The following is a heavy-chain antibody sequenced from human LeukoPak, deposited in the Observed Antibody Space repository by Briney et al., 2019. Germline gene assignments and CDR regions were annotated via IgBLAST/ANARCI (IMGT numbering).Heavy chain of an antibody. CDR2: ISQSGST. CDR3: ARALGAFDI. Sequence: PSETLSLTCGVSGGSFSFYYWSWIRQPPGKGLEWIGEISQSGSTNYNPSLKSRINISLDTSENQFSLKLSSVTAADTAVYYCARALGAFDIWGQGTMVTVSS. CDR1: GGSFSFYY. V-gene: IGHV4-34*01. J-gene: IGHJ3*02.